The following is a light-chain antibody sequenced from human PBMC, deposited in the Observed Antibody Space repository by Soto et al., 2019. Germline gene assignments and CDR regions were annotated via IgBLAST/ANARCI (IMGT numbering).Light chain of an antibody. CDR2: DVS. V-gene: IGLV2-14*01. CDR1: SSDVGGYNY. J-gene: IGLJ1*01. CDR3: SSYTSSSTRV. Sequence: QSVLTQPAPVSGSPGQSITISCTGTSSDVGGYNYVSWYQQHPGKATKLRIYDVSNRTSGVSNRFSGSKSGNTASLSISGLQAEDEADYYGSSYTSSSTRVFGTGTKVPV.